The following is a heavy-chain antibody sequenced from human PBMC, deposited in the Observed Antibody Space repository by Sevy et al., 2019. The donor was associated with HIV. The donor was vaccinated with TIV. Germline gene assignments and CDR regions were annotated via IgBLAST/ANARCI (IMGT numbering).Heavy chain of an antibody. D-gene: IGHD5-12*01. Sequence: GGSLRLSCTASGFTFSSAWMSWVRQAPGKGLEWVGRIKSEFDGGAIDYAAPGKGRFSISREDSKPTVYQQMNSLKTDDTAVYYCITDPAYRGYDEEVINYYFYGMDVWGQGTTVTVSS. CDR2: IKSEFDGGAI. V-gene: IGHV3-15*01. CDR1: GFTFSSAW. J-gene: IGHJ6*02. CDR3: ITDPAYRGYDEEVINYYFYGMDV.